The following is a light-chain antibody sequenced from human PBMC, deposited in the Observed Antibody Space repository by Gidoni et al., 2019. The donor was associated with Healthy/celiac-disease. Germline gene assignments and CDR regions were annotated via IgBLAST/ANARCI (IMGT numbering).Light chain of an antibody. Sequence: QSALTQPASVSGSPGQSITISCTGTSSDVGGYNYVSWYTPHPGKAPKLMIYDVSNRPSGVSNRFSGSKSGNTASLTISGLQTEDEADYYCSSYTSSSTVVFGGGTKLTVL. CDR1: SSDVGGYNY. J-gene: IGLJ2*01. V-gene: IGLV2-14*01. CDR3: SSYTSSSTVV. CDR2: DVS.